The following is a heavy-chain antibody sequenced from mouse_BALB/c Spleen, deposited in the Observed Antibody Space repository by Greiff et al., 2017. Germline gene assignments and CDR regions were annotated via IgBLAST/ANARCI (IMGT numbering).Heavy chain of an antibody. D-gene: IGHD2-1*01. CDR1: GFNIKDYY. J-gene: IGHJ4*01. CDR3: KRYYGNPYYAMDY. V-gene: IGHV14-4*02. Sequence: EVQLQQSGAELVRSGASVKLSCTASGFNIKDYYMHWVKQRPEQGLEWIGWIDPENGDTEYAPKFQGKATMTADTSSNTAYLQLSSLTSEDTAVYNCKRYYGNPYYAMDYWGQGTSVTVSS. CDR2: IDPENGDT.